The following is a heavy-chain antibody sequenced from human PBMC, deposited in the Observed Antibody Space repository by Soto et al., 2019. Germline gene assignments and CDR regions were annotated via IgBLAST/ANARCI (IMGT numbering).Heavy chain of an antibody. CDR1: GFTFSSYE. V-gene: IGHV3-48*03. CDR2: ISRSVDVI. Sequence: GGSLRLSCAGSGFTFSSYEMNWVRQAPGKRLEWVSYISRSVDVIYYAGSVKGRCTFSRDDAKKQLYLKMTGRGAVDTLFYYCGLDVGGGCCSGWFAPGGQGTLVTVSS. CDR3: GLDVGGGCCSGWFAP. J-gene: IGHJ5*02. D-gene: IGHD2-15*01.